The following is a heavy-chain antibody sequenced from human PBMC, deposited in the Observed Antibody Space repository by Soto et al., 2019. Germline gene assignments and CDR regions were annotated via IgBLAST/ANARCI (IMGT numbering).Heavy chain of an antibody. Sequence: GGSLRLSCAASGFTFSDYYMSWVRQAPGKGLEWVSYISTSGGTIYYADSVEGRFSISKDNAENTLYLQMNNLRADDTAVYYCVRVLKSIGWENDVFDIWGQGTMVTVSS. D-gene: IGHD6-19*01. CDR3: VRVLKSIGWENDVFDI. CDR1: GFTFSDYY. V-gene: IGHV3-11*04. J-gene: IGHJ3*02. CDR2: ISTSGGTI.